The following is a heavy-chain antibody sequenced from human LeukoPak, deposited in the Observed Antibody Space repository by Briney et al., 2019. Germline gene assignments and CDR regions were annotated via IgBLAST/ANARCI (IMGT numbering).Heavy chain of an antibody. CDR1: GDSITSGGYF. J-gene: IGHJ1*01. V-gene: IGHV4-31*03. D-gene: IGHD3-3*01. CDR3: ARGISGAQYFPQ. Sequence: SETLSLTCTVSGDSITSGGYFWTWIRQLPGVGLEWIGYVFHSGSTYYNPSLKSRLLISVDTSKNQFSLKLSSVTAADTAVYYCARGISGAQYFPQWGQGTLVTVSS. CDR2: VFHSGST.